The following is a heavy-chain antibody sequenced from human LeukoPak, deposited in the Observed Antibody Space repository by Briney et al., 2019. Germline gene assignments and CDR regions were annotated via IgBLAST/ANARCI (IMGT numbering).Heavy chain of an antibody. CDR3: AREAGPYYYGSGSYYSSNFDY. J-gene: IGHJ4*02. CDR1: GYTFTGYY. Sequence: ALVKVSCKASGYTFTGYYMHWVRQAPGQGLEWMGWINPNSGGTNYAQKFQGRVTMTRDTSISTAYMELSRLRSDDTAVYYCAREAGPYYYGSGSYYSSNFDYWGQGTLVTVSS. D-gene: IGHD3-10*01. CDR2: INPNSGGT. V-gene: IGHV1-2*02.